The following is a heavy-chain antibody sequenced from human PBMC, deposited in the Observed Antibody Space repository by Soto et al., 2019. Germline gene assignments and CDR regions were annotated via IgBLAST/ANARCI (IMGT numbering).Heavy chain of an antibody. Sequence: QVQLVESGGGVVQPGRSLRLSCAASGFTFSSYGMHWVRQAPGKGLEWVAVISYDGSNKYYADSVKGRFTISRDNSKNTLYLQMNSLRAEDTAVYYCAKSPFDYWGQGTLVTFSS. CDR2: ISYDGSNK. CDR1: GFTFSSYG. V-gene: IGHV3-30*18. CDR3: AKSPFDY. J-gene: IGHJ4*02.